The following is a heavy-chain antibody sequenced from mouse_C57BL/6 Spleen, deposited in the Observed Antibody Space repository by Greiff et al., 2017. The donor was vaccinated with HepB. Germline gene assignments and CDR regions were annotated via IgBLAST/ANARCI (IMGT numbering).Heavy chain of an antibody. J-gene: IGHJ2*01. Sequence: VQLQPPGAELVKPGASVKLSCKASGYTFTSYWMQWVKQRPGQGLEWIGEIDPPDSYTNYNQKFKGKATLTVDTSSSTAYMQLSSLTSEDSAVYYCARGDYYGSSNYFDYWGQGTTLTVSS. CDR3: ARGDYYGSSNYFDY. D-gene: IGHD1-1*01. V-gene: IGHV1-50*01. CDR1: GYTFTSYW. CDR2: IDPPDSYT.